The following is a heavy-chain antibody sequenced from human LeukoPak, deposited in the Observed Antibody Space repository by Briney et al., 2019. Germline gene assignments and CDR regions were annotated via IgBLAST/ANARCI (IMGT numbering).Heavy chain of an antibody. D-gene: IGHD6-25*01. CDR2: ISSSSSYI. V-gene: IGHV3-21*01. J-gene: IGHJ4*02. CDR3: AKQRLAYYFDY. CDR1: GFTFSSYS. Sequence: PGGSLRLSCAASGFTFSSYSMNWVRQAPGKGLEWVSSISSSSSYIYYAVSVKGRFTISRDNAKNSLYLQMNSLRAEDTAVYYCAKQRLAYYFDYWGQGTLVTVSS.